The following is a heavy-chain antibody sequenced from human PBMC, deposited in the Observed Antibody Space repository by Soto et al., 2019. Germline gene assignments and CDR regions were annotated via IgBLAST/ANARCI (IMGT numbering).Heavy chain of an antibody. J-gene: IGHJ5*02. CDR3: ARGETYYDFWSGYAPGWFDP. CDR2: INHSGST. CDR1: GGSFSGYY. V-gene: IGHV4-34*01. D-gene: IGHD3-3*01. Sequence: SETLSLTCAVYGGSFSGYYWSWIRQPPGKGLEWIGEINHSGSTNYNPSLKSRVTISVDTSKNQFSLKLSSVTAADTAVYYCARGETYYDFWSGYAPGWFDPWGQGTLVTVSS.